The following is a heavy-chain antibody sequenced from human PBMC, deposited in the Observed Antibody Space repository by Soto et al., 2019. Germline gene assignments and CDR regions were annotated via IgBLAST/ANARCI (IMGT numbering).Heavy chain of an antibody. CDR1: GDSVSGNSAA. Sequence: SQTLSLTCAISGDSVSGNSAAWNWIRQSPSRGLEWLGRTYYRSRWYNDYAVSVKSRITVTPDTSKNQFSLHLNSVTPEDTAVYYCAREIPHYVSSDRYLDYWGQGPRVTVSS. CDR3: AREIPHYVSSDRYLDY. CDR2: TYYRSRWYN. D-gene: IGHD6-19*01. V-gene: IGHV6-1*01. J-gene: IGHJ4*02.